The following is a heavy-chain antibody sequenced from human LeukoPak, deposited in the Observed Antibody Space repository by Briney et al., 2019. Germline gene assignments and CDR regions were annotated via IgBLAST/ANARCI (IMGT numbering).Heavy chain of an antibody. CDR2: INPSGGST. Sequence: ASVTVSFKASGYTFTSYYMHWVRQAPGQGLEWMGIINPSGGSTSYAQKFQGRVTMTRDTSTSTVYMELSSLRSEDTAVYYCASLYGGKHELDYWGQGTLVTASS. V-gene: IGHV1-46*01. CDR1: GYTFTSYY. J-gene: IGHJ4*02. CDR3: ASLYGGKHELDY. D-gene: IGHD4-23*01.